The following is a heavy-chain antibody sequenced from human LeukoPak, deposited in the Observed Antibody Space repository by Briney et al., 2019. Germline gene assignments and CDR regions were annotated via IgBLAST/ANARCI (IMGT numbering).Heavy chain of an antibody. D-gene: IGHD6-13*01. CDR2: IYPNSGGT. J-gene: IGHJ3*02. V-gene: IGHV1-2*02. CDR3: ARDFIAAAGTKESAFDS. Sequence: ASVKVSCKASGYTFRDYYPHWVRQAPGQGLEWIGWIYPNSGGTKYTQTFQGRVTMTRDTSISTAYMELTRLTHDDTAVYYCARDFIAAAGTKESAFDSWGQGTMVTVSS. CDR1: GYTFRDYY.